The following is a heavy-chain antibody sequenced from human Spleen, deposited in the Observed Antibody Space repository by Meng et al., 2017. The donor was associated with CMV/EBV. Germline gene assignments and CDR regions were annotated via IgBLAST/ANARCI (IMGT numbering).Heavy chain of an antibody. CDR2: ISGYNGNT. CDR1: GFTFSGYY. Sequence: AYGFTFSGYYMHWVRQAPGQGLEWMGWISGYNGNTNYAQKLQGRVTMTTDTSTSTAYMELRSLRSDDTAVYYCARDPSQGNWFDPWGQGTLVTVSS. CDR3: ARDPSQGNWFDP. V-gene: IGHV1-18*04. J-gene: IGHJ5*02.